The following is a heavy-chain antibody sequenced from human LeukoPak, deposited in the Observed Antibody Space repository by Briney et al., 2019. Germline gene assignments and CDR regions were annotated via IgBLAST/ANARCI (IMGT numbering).Heavy chain of an antibody. D-gene: IGHD3-22*01. CDR1: GGSISSYY. CDR2: IYTSGST. CDR3: ARVVDYYDSSGYLPDAFDI. J-gene: IGHJ3*02. Sequence: SETLSLTCTVSGGSISSYYWSWIRRPAGKGLEWIGRIYTSGSTNYNPSLKSRVTISVDKSKNQFSLKLSSVTAADTAVYYCARVVDYYDSSGYLPDAFDIWGQGTMVTVSS. V-gene: IGHV4-4*07.